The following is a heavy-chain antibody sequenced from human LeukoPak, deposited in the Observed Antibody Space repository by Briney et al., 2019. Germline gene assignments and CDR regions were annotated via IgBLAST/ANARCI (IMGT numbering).Heavy chain of an antibody. CDR2: IYYSGST. CDR1: GGSISSYY. J-gene: IGHJ4*02. V-gene: IGHV4-59*01. D-gene: IGHD7-27*01. Sequence: SETLSLTCTVSGGSISSYYWSWIRQPPGKGLEWIGYIYYSGSTNYNPSLKKRGTISVDTSKNQFSLKLSSVTAADTAVYYCARDPGLDYFDYWGQGTLVTVSS. CDR3: ARDPGLDYFDY.